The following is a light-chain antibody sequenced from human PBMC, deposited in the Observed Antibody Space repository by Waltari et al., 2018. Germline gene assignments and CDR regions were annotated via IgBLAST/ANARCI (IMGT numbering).Light chain of an antibody. Sequence: DIVMTQSPLSLPVTPGEPASISCRSSQSLLHSNGYNYLDWYLQKPGQSPQLLIYLGSNRASGVPGRISGSKSGTSASLVISGLQSEDEAEYYCAAWDDRLSGWVFGGGTK. J-gene: IGKJ4*02. CDR3: AAWDDRLSGWV. V-gene: IGKV2-28*01. CDR1: QSLLHSNGYNY. CDR2: LGS.